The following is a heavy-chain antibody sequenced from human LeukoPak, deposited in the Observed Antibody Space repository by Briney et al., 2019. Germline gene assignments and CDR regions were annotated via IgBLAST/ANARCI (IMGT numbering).Heavy chain of an antibody. D-gene: IGHD3-10*01. J-gene: IGHJ6*02. CDR3: ARDGGRMVRGVIKGYYYGMDV. CDR1: GGTFSSYA. V-gene: IGHV1-69*13. Sequence: SVKVSCKASGGTFSSYAISWVRQAPGQGLEWMGGIIAIFGTANYAQKFQGRVTITADESTSTAYMELSSLRSEDTAVYYSARDGGRMVRGVIKGYYYGMDVWGQGTTVTVSS. CDR2: IIAIFGTA.